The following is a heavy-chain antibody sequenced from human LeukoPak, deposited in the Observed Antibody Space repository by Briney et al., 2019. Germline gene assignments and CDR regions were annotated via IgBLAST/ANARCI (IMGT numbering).Heavy chain of an antibody. CDR1: GGSISSSSYY. Sequence: SETLSLTCTVSGGSISSSSYYWGWIRQPPRKGLEWIGSIYYSGSTYYNPSLKSRVTISVDTSKNQFSLKLSSVTAADTAVYYCARWGREQLWLSDAFDIWGQGTMVTVSS. CDR3: ARWGREQLWLSDAFDI. J-gene: IGHJ3*02. D-gene: IGHD5-18*01. CDR2: IYYSGST. V-gene: IGHV4-39*01.